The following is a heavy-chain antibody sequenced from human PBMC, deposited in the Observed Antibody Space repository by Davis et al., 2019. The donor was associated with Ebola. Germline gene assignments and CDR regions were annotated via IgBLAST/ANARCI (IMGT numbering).Heavy chain of an antibody. CDR3: ARVSTGYYFDSSDSPSWFDP. CDR1: GYTFTTYG. J-gene: IGHJ5*02. V-gene: IGHV1-18*01. Sequence: ASVKVSCKASGYTFTTYGISWVRQAPGQGLEWMGWISAYNGNTNYAQKLQGRVTMTTDTSTNTADMELRSLRSEDTAVYYRARVSTGYYFDSSDSPSWFDPWGQGTQVTVSS. D-gene: IGHD3-22*01. CDR2: ISAYNGNT.